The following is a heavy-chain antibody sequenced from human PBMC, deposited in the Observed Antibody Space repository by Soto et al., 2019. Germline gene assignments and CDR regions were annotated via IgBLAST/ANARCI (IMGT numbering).Heavy chain of an antibody. CDR1: GFTFSSYA. D-gene: IGHD6-13*01. Sequence: EVQLLESGGGLVQPAGSLRLSCAASGFTFSSYAMSWVRQAPGKGLEWVSAISGSGGSTYYAASVKGRFTISSDNSKDALYLQMNCVRAEDTAVYYCAQDGPYSGSWYFLAYWGRGTLVTVSS. J-gene: IGHJ4*02. CDR2: ISGSGGST. CDR3: AQDGPYSGSWYFLAY. V-gene: IGHV3-23*01.